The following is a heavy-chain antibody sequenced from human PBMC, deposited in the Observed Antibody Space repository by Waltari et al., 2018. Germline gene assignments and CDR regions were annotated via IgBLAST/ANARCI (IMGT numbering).Heavy chain of an antibody. D-gene: IGHD2-2*01. V-gene: IGHV3-23*01. CDR3: AKNATLGRARYFDL. CDR1: GFTFSDPA. Sequence: QLLESGGGLVQPGQSLRLSCVASGFTFSDPAMSWVRQRPGEGLEWVSSLSASGHVSYYTASVKGRFVISRDNSKNTLFLHLNAVTVGDTAIFYCAKNATLGRARYFDLWGRGTLVTVSP. CDR2: LSASGHVS. J-gene: IGHJ2*01.